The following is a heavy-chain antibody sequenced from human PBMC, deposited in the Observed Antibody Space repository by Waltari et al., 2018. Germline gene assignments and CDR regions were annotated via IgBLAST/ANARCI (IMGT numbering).Heavy chain of an antibody. CDR3: ARELLRKPNGDDNKRLFDI. J-gene: IGHJ3*02. D-gene: IGHD1-26*01. CDR2: IIPIFGTA. CDR1: GGTFSSYA. V-gene: IGHV1-69*12. Sequence: QVQLVQSGAEVKKPGSSVKVSCKASGGTFSSYAISWVRPAPGQGLEWMGGIIPIFGTANYAQKFQGRVTITADESTSTAYMELSSLRSEDTAVYYCARELLRKPNGDDNKRLFDIWGQGTMVTVSS.